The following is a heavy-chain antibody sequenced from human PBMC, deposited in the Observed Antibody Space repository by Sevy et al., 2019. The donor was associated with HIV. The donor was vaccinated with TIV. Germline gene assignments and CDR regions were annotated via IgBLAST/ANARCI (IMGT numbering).Heavy chain of an antibody. Sequence: GGSLRLSCAAFGFNINTYAISWVRQAPGKGLEWVSTISGSGANPFYADSVKGQFTISRDNSQNTMYLQMNSLRADDAAIYYCAKHVGNPSGAFDIWGQGTTVTVSS. CDR1: GFNINTYA. CDR3: AKHVGNPSGAFDI. V-gene: IGHV3-23*01. D-gene: IGHD3-10*01. CDR2: ISGSGANP. J-gene: IGHJ3*02.